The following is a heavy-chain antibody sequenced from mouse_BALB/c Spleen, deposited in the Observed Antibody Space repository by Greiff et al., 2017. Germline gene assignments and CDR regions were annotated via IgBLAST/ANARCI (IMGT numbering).Heavy chain of an antibody. V-gene: IGHV5-12-2*01. D-gene: IGHD2-4*01. CDR3: ARALMITRAMDY. Sequence: EVHLVESGGGLVQPGGSLKLSCAASGFTFSSYTMSWVRQTPEKRLEWVAYISNGGGSTYYPDTVKGRFTISRDNAKNTLYLQMSSLKSEDTAMYYCARALMITRAMDYWGQGTSVTVSS. J-gene: IGHJ4*01. CDR2: ISNGGGST. CDR1: GFTFSSYT.